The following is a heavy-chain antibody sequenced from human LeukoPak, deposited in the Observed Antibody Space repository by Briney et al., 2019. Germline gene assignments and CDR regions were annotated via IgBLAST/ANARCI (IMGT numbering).Heavy chain of an antibody. CDR3: ASRVPDDTYLAVFDY. V-gene: IGHV3-23*01. J-gene: IGHJ4*02. Sequence: GGSLRLSCVVSGLSFSSHAMTWVRQIPGKGLEWVSGISNSGDNTYYADSVRGRFTISRDNSKNTLYLQMNNLRGEDTAIYYCASRVPDDTYLAVFDYWGQGTLVTVSS. CDR1: GLSFSSHA. CDR2: ISNSGDNT. D-gene: IGHD3-10*02.